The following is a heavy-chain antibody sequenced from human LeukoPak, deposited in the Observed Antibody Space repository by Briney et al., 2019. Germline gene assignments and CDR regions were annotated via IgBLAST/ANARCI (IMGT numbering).Heavy chain of an antibody. J-gene: IGHJ4*02. V-gene: IGHV7-4-1*02. CDR2: INTNTGSP. CDR1: GYTFTNYP. CDR3: ARGGYSRGQGSPIDY. D-gene: IGHD6-19*01. Sequence: ASVKVSCKASGYTFTNYPMIWVRQAPGQGLEWMGWINTNTGSPTYAQGFTGRFVFSLDTSVGATYLQINSLKTEDTAVYYCARGGYSRGQGSPIDYWGQGTLVTVSS.